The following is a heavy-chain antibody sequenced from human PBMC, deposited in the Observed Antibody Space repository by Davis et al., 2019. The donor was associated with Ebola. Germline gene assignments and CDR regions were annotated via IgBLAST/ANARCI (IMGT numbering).Heavy chain of an antibody. CDR2: IYYSGST. D-gene: IGHD5-18*01. CDR3: AKRGYSYGI. CDR1: GGSISSSSYY. Sequence: PSETLSLTCTVSGGSISSSSYYWGWIRQPPGKGLEWIGSIYYSGSTYYNPSLKSRVTISVDTSKNQFSLKLSSVTAADTAVYYCAKRGYSYGIWGQGTLVTVSS. J-gene: IGHJ4*02. V-gene: IGHV4-39*01.